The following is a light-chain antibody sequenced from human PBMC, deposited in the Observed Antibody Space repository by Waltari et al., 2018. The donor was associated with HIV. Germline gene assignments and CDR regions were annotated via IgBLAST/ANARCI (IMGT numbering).Light chain of an antibody. Sequence: DIQMTQSPSSLSASVGDRVTITCRASQSINNYLNWYQQKPGKAPKLLIYAASTLQSGVPSRFSGSGSGTDFTLAINSLQPEDFATYYCQQSYSTPMITFGQGTRLEI. CDR3: QQSYSTPMIT. CDR1: QSINNY. V-gene: IGKV1-39*01. CDR2: AAS. J-gene: IGKJ5*01.